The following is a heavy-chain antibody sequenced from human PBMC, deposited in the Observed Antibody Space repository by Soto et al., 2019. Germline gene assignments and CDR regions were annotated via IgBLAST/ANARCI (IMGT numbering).Heavy chain of an antibody. D-gene: IGHD3-9*01. CDR3: ARATGFYGYYFDY. Sequence: PSETLSLTCTVSGGSITSGTYYWTWIRQHPGKGLEWIGYIYYSGSTYYNPSLKSRVSISVDTSKNQFSLKLTSVTAADTAVYYCARATGFYGYYFDYWGQGTLVTVSS. V-gene: IGHV4-31*03. CDR1: GGSITSGTYY. J-gene: IGHJ4*02. CDR2: IYYSGST.